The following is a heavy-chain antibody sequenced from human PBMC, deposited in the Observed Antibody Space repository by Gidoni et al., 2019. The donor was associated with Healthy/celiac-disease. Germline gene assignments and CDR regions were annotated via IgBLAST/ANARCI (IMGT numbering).Heavy chain of an antibody. CDR2: SSGSGGRT. CDR1: GFTFSSYA. D-gene: IGHD6-13*01. CDR3: AKGAGIAAAGTLNDY. Sequence: EVQLLESVGGLVQPGGSLRLSCAASGFTFSSYAMGWVRQGPGKGLEWVSASSGSGGRTYYADSVKGRFTISRDNSKNTLDLQMNSLRAEDTAVYYCAKGAGIAAAGTLNDYWGQGTLVTVSS. V-gene: IGHV3-23*01. J-gene: IGHJ4*02.